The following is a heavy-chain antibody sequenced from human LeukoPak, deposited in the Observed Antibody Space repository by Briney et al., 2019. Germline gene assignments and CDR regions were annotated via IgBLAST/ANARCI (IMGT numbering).Heavy chain of an antibody. Sequence: SETLSLTCAVYGGSFSGYYWSWIRQPPGKGLEWIGEINHSGSTNYNPSLKSRVTISVDTSKNQFSPKLSSVTAADTAVYYCARYGDYTWFDPWGQGTLVTVSS. V-gene: IGHV4-34*01. J-gene: IGHJ5*02. D-gene: IGHD4-17*01. CDR2: INHSGST. CDR3: ARYGDYTWFDP. CDR1: GGSFSGYY.